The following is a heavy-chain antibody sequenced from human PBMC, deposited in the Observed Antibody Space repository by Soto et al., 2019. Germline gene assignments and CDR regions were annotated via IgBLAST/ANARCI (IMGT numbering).Heavy chain of an antibody. J-gene: IGHJ4*02. Sequence: EVQLVESGGDLVQPGGSLRLSCVASGYSFGQFWMSWLHQARGKGVEWVANMKGDGTMINHAASVRGRFTISRDNAKNSLYLYMTGLRAEDTALYYCARELSWSGRDYWGQGTLVTVSS. D-gene: IGHD3-10*01. V-gene: IGHV3-7*01. CDR2: MKGDGTMI. CDR1: GYSFGQFW. CDR3: ARELSWSGRDY.